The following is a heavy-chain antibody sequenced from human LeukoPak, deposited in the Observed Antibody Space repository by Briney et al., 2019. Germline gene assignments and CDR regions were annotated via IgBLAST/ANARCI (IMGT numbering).Heavy chain of an antibody. CDR1: GGSISSYY. CDR3: ARDSSGYYLSGNYYYYGMDV. Sequence: PSETLSLTCTVSGGSISSYYWSWIRQPPGKGLEWIGYIYYSGSTNYNPSLKSRVTISVDTSKNQSSLKLSSVTAADTAVYYCARDSSGYYLSGNYYYYGMDVWGQGTTVTVSS. V-gene: IGHV4-59*01. CDR2: IYYSGST. D-gene: IGHD3-22*01. J-gene: IGHJ6*02.